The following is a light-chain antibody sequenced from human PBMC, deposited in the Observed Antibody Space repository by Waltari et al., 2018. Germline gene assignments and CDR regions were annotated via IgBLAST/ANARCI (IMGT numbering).Light chain of an antibody. J-gene: IGKJ1*01. CDR2: ATS. CDR3: QQYSSTPWT. CDR1: QGIGNS. V-gene: IGKV1-NL1*01. Sequence: DIQMTQSPSSLSASVGDRVTITCRASQGIGNSLAWYQQKPGKAPNLLLYATSRLQSGVPSRFSGSGSGTDYTLTISSLQPEDCATYYWQQYSSTPWTFGQGAKVEIK.